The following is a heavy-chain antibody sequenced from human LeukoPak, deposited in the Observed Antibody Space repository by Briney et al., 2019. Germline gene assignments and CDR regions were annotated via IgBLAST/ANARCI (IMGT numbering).Heavy chain of an antibody. CDR2: IYHSGST. D-gene: IGHD3-22*01. J-gene: IGHJ3*02. CDR1: GYSISSGYY. Sequence: KPSETLSLTCTVSGYSISSGYYWGWIRQPPGKGLEWIGSIYHSGSTYYNPSLKSRVTTSVDTSKNQFSLKLSSVTAADTAVYYCAREGITMIKAPAAFDIWGQGTMVTVSS. CDR3: AREGITMIKAPAAFDI. V-gene: IGHV4-38-2*02.